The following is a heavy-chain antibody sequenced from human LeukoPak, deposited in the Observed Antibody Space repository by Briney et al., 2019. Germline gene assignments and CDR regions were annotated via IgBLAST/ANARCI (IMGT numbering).Heavy chain of an antibody. V-gene: IGHV4-39*07. Sequence: SETLSLTCTVSGGSISSSSYYWGWIRQPPGKGLEWIGSIYYSGSTYYNPSLKSRVTMSVDTSKNQFSLKLSSVTAADTAVYYCARGALGAVAVPLDYWGQGTLVTVSS. CDR2: IYYSGST. J-gene: IGHJ4*02. CDR1: GGSISSSSYY. CDR3: ARGALGAVAVPLDY. D-gene: IGHD6-19*01.